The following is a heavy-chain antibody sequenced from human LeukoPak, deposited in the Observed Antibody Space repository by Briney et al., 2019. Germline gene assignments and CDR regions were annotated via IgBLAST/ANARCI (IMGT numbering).Heavy chain of an antibody. J-gene: IGHJ3*02. CDR3: ARTDHLQAFDI. CDR1: GFTIGGFA. D-gene: IGHD1-1*01. V-gene: IGHV3-23*01. CDR2: IGSDYKT. Sequence: GGSLRLSCAASGFTIGGFAMTWVRQAPGKGLEWVSSIGSDYKTHYSESVKGRFAISRDNSKNTLYLQMGSLRAEDMAVYYCARTDHLQAFDIWGQGTMVTVSS.